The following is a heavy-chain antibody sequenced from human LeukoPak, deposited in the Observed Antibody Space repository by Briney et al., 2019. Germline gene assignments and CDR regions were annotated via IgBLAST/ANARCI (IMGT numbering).Heavy chain of an antibody. Sequence: KTSETLSLTCTVSGGSISSYYWSWIRQPPGKGLEWIGYIYYSGSTNYTPSLKSRVTISVDTAKNQFSLKLSSVTAAATAVYYCARHPDYGGNFVLDYWGQGTLVTVSS. CDR2: IYYSGST. D-gene: IGHD4-17*01. V-gene: IGHV4-59*08. CDR3: ARHPDYGGNFVLDY. CDR1: GGSISSYY. J-gene: IGHJ4*02.